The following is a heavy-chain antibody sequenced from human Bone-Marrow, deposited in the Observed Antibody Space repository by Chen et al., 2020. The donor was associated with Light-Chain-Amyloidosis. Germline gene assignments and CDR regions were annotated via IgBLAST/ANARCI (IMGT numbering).Heavy chain of an antibody. CDR2: ISWNSGIM. CDR1: GFTFDDFA. V-gene: IGHV3-9*01. D-gene: IGHD1-1*01. CDR3: VRSFAPHWYYMDV. J-gene: IGHJ6*03. Sequence: EAQLVESGGGLVQPGRSLRLSCAASGFTFDDFAMHWVRQAPGKGLEWVSGISWNSGIMGYAETVRGRFNIARDNAKSSLDLQMNSLGPEDTALYYCVRSFAPHWYYMDVWGKGTSVTVSS.